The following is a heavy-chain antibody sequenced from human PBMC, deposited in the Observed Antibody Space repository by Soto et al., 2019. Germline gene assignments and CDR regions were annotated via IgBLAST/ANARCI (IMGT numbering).Heavy chain of an antibody. Sequence: GESLKISCKASGYSFTTYWIAWVRQVPGKGLEWMGIINPGDSDIRYSPSFQGQVTISADNSISTAYLQWSSLKASDTAMYYCARHERFYYYYYGMDVWGQGTAVTVSS. J-gene: IGHJ6*02. CDR3: ARHERFYYYYYGMDV. V-gene: IGHV5-51*01. CDR1: GYSFTTYW. D-gene: IGHD1-1*01. CDR2: INPGDSDI.